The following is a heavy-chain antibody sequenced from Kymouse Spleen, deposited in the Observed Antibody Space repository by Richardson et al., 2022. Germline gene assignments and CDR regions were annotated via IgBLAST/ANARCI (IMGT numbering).Heavy chain of an antibody. CDR2: ISWNSGSI. CDR1: GFTFDDYA. V-gene: IGHV3-9*01. CDR3: ASSSYYYYYGMDV. Sequence: EVQLVESGGGLVQPGRSLRLSCAASGFTFDDYAMHWVRQAPGKGLEWVSGISWNSGSIGYADSVKGRFTISRDNAKNSLYLQMNSLRAEDTALYYCASSSYYYYYGMDVWGQGTTVTVSS. D-gene: IGHD6-6*01. J-gene: IGHJ6*02.